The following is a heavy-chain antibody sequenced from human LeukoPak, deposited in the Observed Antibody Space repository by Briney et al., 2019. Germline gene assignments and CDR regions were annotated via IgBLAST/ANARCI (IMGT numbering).Heavy chain of an antibody. CDR1: GGSMRSYY. CDR3: ARAPNGFGAFDI. J-gene: IGHJ3*02. CDR2: IYYSGST. V-gene: IGHV4-59*01. D-gene: IGHD2-8*01. Sequence: SETLSLTRTVSGGSMRSYYWVWIRQPPGKGLEWIGYIYYSGSTDYNPSLKSRVTISVDTSKNQFSLKMSSVTAADTAVYYCARAPNGFGAFDIWGPGTMVTVSS.